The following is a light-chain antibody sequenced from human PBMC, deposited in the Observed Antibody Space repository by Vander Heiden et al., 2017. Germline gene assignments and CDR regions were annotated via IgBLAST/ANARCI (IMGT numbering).Light chain of an antibody. CDR2: AAS. J-gene: IGKJ4*01. CDR3: QQSYSTPTT. Sequence: DIQMTQSPSSLSASVGDRVTITCRASQSISSYLNWYQQKPVKAPKLLIYAASSFQSGVPSRLTGSRSGTDFTLTISSLQPEDFATYYCQQSYSTPTTFGAGTKVEIK. CDR1: QSISSY. V-gene: IGKV1-39*01.